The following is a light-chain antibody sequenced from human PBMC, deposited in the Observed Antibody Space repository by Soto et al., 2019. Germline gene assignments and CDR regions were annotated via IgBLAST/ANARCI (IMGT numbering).Light chain of an antibody. V-gene: IGLV2-18*02. CDR1: SSDVGSYNS. Sequence: QSALTQRPSVSGSPGQSVTISCTGTSSDVGSYNSVSWYQQRPGTVPKLMIYEVTNRRSGVPDRFSGSRSGNTASLTISGLQAEDEADYYCSSYTTSNTYVFGNGTKLTVL. J-gene: IGLJ1*01. CDR3: SSYTTSNTYV. CDR2: EVT.